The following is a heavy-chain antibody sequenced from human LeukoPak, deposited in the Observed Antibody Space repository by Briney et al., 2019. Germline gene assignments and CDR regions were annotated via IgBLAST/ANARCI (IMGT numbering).Heavy chain of an antibody. CDR2: VDPSGDIA. D-gene: IGHD3-10*01. Sequence: ASVKVSCKTSGYTFIHYYMHWVRQASEEGFEWMGIVDPSGDIATYAQKFQGRVTLTTDTSTSTFYMELSSLRSEDTAIYYCARDSFGVRGFDHWGQGTPVTVSS. CDR3: ARDSFGVRGFDH. V-gene: IGHV1-46*01. CDR1: GYTFIHYY. J-gene: IGHJ4*02.